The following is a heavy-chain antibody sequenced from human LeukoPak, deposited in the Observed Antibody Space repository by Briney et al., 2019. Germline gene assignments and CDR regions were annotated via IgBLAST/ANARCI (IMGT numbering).Heavy chain of an antibody. CDR3: ARYSGSYPFDY. J-gene: IGHJ4*02. Sequence: PGGSLRLSCAASGFTFSAYEMNWVRQAPGKGLEWVSYIGSSGSTVYYADSVKGRFTISRDNSKNTLYLQMNSLRAEDTAVYYCARYSGSYPFDYWGQGTLVTVSS. CDR1: GFTFSAYE. V-gene: IGHV3-48*03. D-gene: IGHD1-26*01. CDR2: IGSSGSTV.